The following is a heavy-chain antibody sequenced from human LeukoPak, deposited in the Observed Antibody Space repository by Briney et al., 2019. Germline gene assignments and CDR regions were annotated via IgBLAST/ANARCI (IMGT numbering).Heavy chain of an antibody. D-gene: IGHD2-2*01. J-gene: IGHJ4*02. V-gene: IGHV4-34*01. CDR1: GGSFSGYY. CDR3: ARASHRDIVVVPAATRGLDY. CDR2: INHSGST. Sequence: SETLSLTCAVYGGSFSGYYWSWIRQPPGKGLEWIREINHSGSTNYNPSLKSRVTISVDTSKNQFSLKLSSVTAADTAVYYCARASHRDIVVVPAATRGLDYWGQGTLVTVSS.